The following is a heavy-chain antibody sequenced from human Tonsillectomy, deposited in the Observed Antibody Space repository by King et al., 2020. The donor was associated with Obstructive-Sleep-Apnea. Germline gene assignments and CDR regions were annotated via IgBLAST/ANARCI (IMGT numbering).Heavy chain of an antibody. V-gene: IGHV3-11*06. CDR1: GFTFSDYD. Sequence: VQLVESGGGLVKPGGSLRLSCAASGFTFSDYDMSWIRQAPGKGLEWVSYISSSTSYTNYADSVKGRFTISRDNAKNSLYLQMNSLRAEDTAVYYCARVVAGISFYFDYWGQGILVTVSS. J-gene: IGHJ4*02. D-gene: IGHD6-19*01. CDR3: ARVVAGISFYFDY. CDR2: ISSSTSYT.